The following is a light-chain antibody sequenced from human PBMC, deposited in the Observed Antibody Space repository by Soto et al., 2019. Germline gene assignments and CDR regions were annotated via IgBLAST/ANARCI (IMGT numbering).Light chain of an antibody. J-gene: IGLJ1*01. CDR1: SSDVGGYNY. Sequence: QSALTQPASVSGSPGQSITISCTGTSSDVGGYNYVSWYQQHPGKAPKLMIYDVSNRPSGVSNHFSGSKSDNTASLTISGLQAEDEADYYCSSYTSSSISYVFGTGTKVTVL. V-gene: IGLV2-14*01. CDR2: DVS. CDR3: SSYTSSSISYV.